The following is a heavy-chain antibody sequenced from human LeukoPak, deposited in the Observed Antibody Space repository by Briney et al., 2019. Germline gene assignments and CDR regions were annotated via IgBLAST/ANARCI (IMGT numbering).Heavy chain of an antibody. Sequence: SETLSLTCTVSGGSISSHYWSWIRQPAGKGLEWIGRIYTSGSTNYNPSLKSRVTMSVDTSKNQFSLKLSSVTAADTAVYYCARDFIAARPKNYFDYWGQGTLVTVSS. J-gene: IGHJ4*02. CDR3: ARDFIAARPKNYFDY. CDR1: GGSISSHY. CDR2: IYTSGST. D-gene: IGHD6-6*01. V-gene: IGHV4-4*07.